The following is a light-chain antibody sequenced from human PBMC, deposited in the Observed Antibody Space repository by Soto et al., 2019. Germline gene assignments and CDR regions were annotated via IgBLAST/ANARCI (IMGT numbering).Light chain of an antibody. CDR2: SNN. J-gene: IGLJ2*01. Sequence: QSVLTQPPSASGTPGQTVSISCSGGSSNIGSTAVDWYQQLPGTAPKLLIYSNNERPSGVPDRFSGSKSGTSASLAIRGLQSEDEADYFCATWDYSLSGVVFGGWTKLTVL. CDR1: SSNIGSTA. CDR3: ATWDYSLSGVV. V-gene: IGLV1-44*01.